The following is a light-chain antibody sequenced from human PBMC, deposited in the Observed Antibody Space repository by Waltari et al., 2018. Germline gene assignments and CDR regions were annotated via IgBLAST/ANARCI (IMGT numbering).Light chain of an antibody. J-gene: IGLJ3*02. CDR1: GGSFATNY. Sequence: FILTQSHSVSESPGRTVTISCSGSGGSFATNYVQWYQQRPGSAPTTVIYADNQRPSGVPERFSGSVDSSSNSASLTISGLQTEDEADYYCQSYDGDRSWVFGGGTKLTVL. CDR2: ADN. CDR3: QSYDGDRSWV. V-gene: IGLV6-57*02.